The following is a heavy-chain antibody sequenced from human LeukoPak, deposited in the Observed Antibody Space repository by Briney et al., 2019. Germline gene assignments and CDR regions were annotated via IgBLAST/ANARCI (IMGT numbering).Heavy chain of an antibody. CDR1: GGSISSSNW. CDR3: ARDRKDYDILTGYYRRSRYYYYGMDV. CDR2: IYHSGST. Sequence: SETLSLTCAVSGGSISSSNWWSWVRQPPGKGLEWIGEIYHSGSTNYNPSLKSRVTISVDKSKNQFSLKLSSVTAADTAVYYCARDRKDYDILTGYYRRSRYYYYGMDVWGKGTTVTVSS. V-gene: IGHV4-4*02. J-gene: IGHJ6*04. D-gene: IGHD3-9*01.